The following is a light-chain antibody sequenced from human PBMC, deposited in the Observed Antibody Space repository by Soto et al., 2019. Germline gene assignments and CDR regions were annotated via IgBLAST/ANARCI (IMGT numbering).Light chain of an antibody. CDR1: NSDIGSYNY. V-gene: IGLV2-14*01. Sequence: QSALTQPASVSGSPGQSITISCTGTNSDIGSYNYVSWYQQHPGKAPKLIIYAVRDRPSGVSSRFSGSKSGNTASLTISGLQAEDEADYYCTSYTTSGPLFGTGTKLTVL. J-gene: IGLJ1*01. CDR3: TSYTTSGPL. CDR2: AVR.